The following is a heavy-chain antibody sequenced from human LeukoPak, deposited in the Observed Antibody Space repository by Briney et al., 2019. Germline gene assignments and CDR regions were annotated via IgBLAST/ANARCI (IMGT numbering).Heavy chain of an antibody. D-gene: IGHD5-24*01. J-gene: IGHJ4*02. CDR1: GFTFSSYA. Sequence: PGRSLRLSCAASGFTFSSYAMHWVRQAPGKGLEWVAVISYDGGNKYYADSVKGRFTISRDNSKNTLYLQMNSLRAEDTAVYYCARSRDGYNKGYFDYWGQGTLVTVSS. V-gene: IGHV3-30*04. CDR3: ARSRDGYNKGYFDY. CDR2: ISYDGGNK.